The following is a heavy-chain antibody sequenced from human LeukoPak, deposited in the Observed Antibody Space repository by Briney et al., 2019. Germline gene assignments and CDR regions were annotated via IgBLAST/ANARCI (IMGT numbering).Heavy chain of an antibody. J-gene: IGHJ4*02. CDR2: ISGSGGST. V-gene: IGHV3-23*01. Sequence: GGSLRLSYAASGFTFSSYAMSWVRQAPRKGLEWVSAISGSGGSTYYADSVKGRFTISRDNSKNTLYLQMNSLRAEDTAVYYCARDIVVVPAAMGVDYWGQGTLVTVSS. CDR1: GFTFSSYA. D-gene: IGHD2-2*01. CDR3: ARDIVVVPAAMGVDY.